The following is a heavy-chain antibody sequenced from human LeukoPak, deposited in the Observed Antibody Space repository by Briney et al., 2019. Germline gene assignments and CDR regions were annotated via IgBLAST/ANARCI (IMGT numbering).Heavy chain of an antibody. CDR2: FYHIGGT. J-gene: IGHJ4*02. Sequence: PSETLSLTCTVSGTAISSYFWNWIRQSPTKGLEWIGYFYHIGGTKYNPSLRSRVTISVDSSKKQFSLKLTSMTAADTAIYYCAGGRLERYYDHWGQGTLVAVSS. CDR1: GTAISSYF. V-gene: IGHV4-59*08. D-gene: IGHD1-1*01. CDR3: AGGRLERYYDH.